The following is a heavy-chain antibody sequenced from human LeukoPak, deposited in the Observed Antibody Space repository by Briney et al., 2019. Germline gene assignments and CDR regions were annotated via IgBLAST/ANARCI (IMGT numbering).Heavy chain of an antibody. J-gene: IGHJ4*02. CDR2: IYSGGST. D-gene: IGHD6-13*01. CDR3: ARGPIAAAGFLDY. CDR1: GFTVSSNY. V-gene: IGHV3-53*01. Sequence: GGSLRLSCAASGFTVSSNYMSWVRQAPGKGLEWVSVIYSGGSTYYADSVKGRFTISRDNSKNTLYLQMNSLRAEDTAVYYCARGPIAAAGFLDYWGQGTLVTGSS.